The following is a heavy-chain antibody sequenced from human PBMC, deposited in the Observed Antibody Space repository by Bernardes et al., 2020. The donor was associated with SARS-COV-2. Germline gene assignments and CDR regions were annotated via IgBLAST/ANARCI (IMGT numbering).Heavy chain of an antibody. D-gene: IGHD3-9*01. Sequence: GGSLRLSCAASGFTFSSYDMHWVRQAPGKGLEWVAVISYDGSNKYYADSVKGRFTISRDNSKNTLYLQMNSLRAEDTAVYYCARDGNLDYDILTGYYDYWGQGTLVTVSS. CDR1: GFTFSSYD. V-gene: IGHV3-30-3*01. J-gene: IGHJ4*02. CDR3: ARDGNLDYDILTGYYDY. CDR2: ISYDGSNK.